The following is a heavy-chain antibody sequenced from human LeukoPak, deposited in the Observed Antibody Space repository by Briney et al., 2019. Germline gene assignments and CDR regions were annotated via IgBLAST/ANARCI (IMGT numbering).Heavy chain of an antibody. D-gene: IGHD1-26*01. J-gene: IGHJ4*02. CDR1: GFTFSSYD. V-gene: IGHV3-13*01. Sequence: GGSLRLSCAASGFTFSSYDMHWVRQATGKGLEWVSAIGTAGDTYYPGSVKGRFTISREDAKNSLYLQMNSLRAGDTAVYYCARGIYSGSYLAFDYWGQGTLVTVSS. CDR3: ARGIYSGSYLAFDY. CDR2: IGTAGDT.